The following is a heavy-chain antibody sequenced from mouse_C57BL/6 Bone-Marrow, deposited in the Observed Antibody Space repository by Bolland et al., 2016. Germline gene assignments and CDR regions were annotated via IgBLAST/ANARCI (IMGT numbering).Heavy chain of an antibody. D-gene: IGHD3-1*01. J-gene: IGHJ2*01. V-gene: IGHV1-4*01. Sequence: KYNQKFKDKATLTADKSSSTAYMQLSSLTSEDSAVYYCARKGYYNSLTFDYWGQDTT. CDR3: ARKGYYNSLTFDY.